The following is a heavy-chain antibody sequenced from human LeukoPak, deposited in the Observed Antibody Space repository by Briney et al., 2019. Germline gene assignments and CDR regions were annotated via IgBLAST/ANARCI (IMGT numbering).Heavy chain of an antibody. J-gene: IGHJ4*02. CDR1: GFTFSSYA. CDR3: AKVGRYFDWLLYRNDY. CDR2: ISGSGGST. Sequence: PGGSLRLSCAASGFTFSSYAMSWVRQAPGKGLEWVSAISGSGGSTYYADSVKGRFTISRDNSKNTLYLQMNSLRAEDTAVYYCAKVGRYFDWLLYRNDYWGQGTLATVSS. D-gene: IGHD3-9*01. V-gene: IGHV3-23*01.